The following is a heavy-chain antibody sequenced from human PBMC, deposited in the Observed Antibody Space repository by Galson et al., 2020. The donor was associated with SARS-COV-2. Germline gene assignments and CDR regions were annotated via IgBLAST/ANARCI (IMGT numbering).Heavy chain of an antibody. CDR1: GFTIDDYG. Sequence: GGSLRLSCAASGFTIDDYGMSWVRQAPGKGLEWVSGINRNGGSTGYADSVKGRFTISRDNAKNSLYLQMNSLRAEDTALYHCARDSTPIAAAGRGNWFDPWGQGTLVTVSS. D-gene: IGHD6-13*01. CDR3: ARDSTPIAAAGRGNWFDP. J-gene: IGHJ5*02. CDR2: INRNGGST. V-gene: IGHV3-20*01.